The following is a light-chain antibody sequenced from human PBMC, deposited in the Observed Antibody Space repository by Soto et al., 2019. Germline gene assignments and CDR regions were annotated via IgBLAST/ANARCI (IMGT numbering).Light chain of an antibody. Sequence: DLQMTQSPSTLSASVGDRVTITCRASQTINTWLAWYQQKPGKAPKLLIYKASSLESGVPSRFSCSGSGTAFTLTISSLQPDDFATYDCQQYNNWYSFGQGTKLEIK. CDR2: KAS. CDR1: QTINTW. CDR3: QQYNNWYS. V-gene: IGKV1-5*03. J-gene: IGKJ2*03.